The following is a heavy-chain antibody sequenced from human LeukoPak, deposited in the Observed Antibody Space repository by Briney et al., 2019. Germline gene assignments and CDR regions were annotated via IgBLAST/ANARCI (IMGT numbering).Heavy chain of an antibody. D-gene: IGHD3-10*01. V-gene: IGHV3-33*01. Sequence: GGSLRLSCAASGFKFSNFGMHWLRQAPGKGLEWVSVIYYDGSNKYYADSVKGRFTISKDNSKNMLYLQMNGLRAEDTAVYYCARVWTSGSYGDDWGQGTLVTVSS. CDR1: GFKFSNFG. J-gene: IGHJ4*02. CDR3: ARVWTSGSYGDD. CDR2: IYYDGSNK.